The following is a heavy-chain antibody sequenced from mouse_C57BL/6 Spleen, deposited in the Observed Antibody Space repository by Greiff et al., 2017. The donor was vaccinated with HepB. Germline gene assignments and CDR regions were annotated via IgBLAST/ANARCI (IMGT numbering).Heavy chain of an antibody. Sequence: QVQLQQPGAELVRPGTSVKLSCKASGYTFTSYWMHWVKQRPGQGLEWIGVIDPSDSYTNYNQKFKGKATLTVDTSSSTAYMQLSSLTSEDSAVYYCARGNYSNYEGSRYYFDYWGQGTTLTVSS. CDR3: ARGNYSNYEGSRYYFDY. D-gene: IGHD2-5*01. CDR2: IDPSDSYT. J-gene: IGHJ2*01. CDR1: GYTFTSYW. V-gene: IGHV1-59*01.